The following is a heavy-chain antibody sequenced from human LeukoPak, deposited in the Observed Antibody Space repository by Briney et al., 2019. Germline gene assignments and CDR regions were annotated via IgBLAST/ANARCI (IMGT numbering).Heavy chain of an antibody. Sequence: GGSLRLSCAASGFTFSSYWMRWVRQAPGKGLVWVSRINSDGSSTSYADSVKGRFTISRDNAKNTLYLQMNSLRAEDTAVYYCARDGQDIVVVVAATPCGWFDPWGQGTLVTVSS. CDR1: GFTFSSYW. J-gene: IGHJ5*02. D-gene: IGHD2-15*01. CDR2: INSDGSST. V-gene: IGHV3-74*01. CDR3: ARDGQDIVVVVAATPCGWFDP.